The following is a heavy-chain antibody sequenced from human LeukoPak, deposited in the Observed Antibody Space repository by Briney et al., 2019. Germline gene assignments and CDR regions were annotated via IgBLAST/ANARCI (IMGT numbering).Heavy chain of an antibody. CDR3: ARRSDGYRGHF. CDR1: GGSINNYY. CDR2: IYYSGST. Sequence: SETLSLTCVVSGGSINNYYWGWIRQPPGRGLEWIGYIYYSGSTNYNPSLKGRVTISVDTSKTQFSLRLKSVTAADTAVYFCARRSDGYRGHFWGQGNLVTASS. V-gene: IGHV4-59*01. J-gene: IGHJ4*02. D-gene: IGHD5-24*01.